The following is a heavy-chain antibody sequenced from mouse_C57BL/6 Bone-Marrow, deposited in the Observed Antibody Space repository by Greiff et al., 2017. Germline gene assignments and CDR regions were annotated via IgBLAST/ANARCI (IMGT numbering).Heavy chain of an antibody. V-gene: IGHV5-17*01. CDR2: ISSGSSTI. D-gene: IGHD1-1*01. J-gene: IGHJ4*01. CDR3: ARDYYGHYYAMDY. Sequence: EVMLVESGGGLVKPGGSLKLSCAASGFTFSDYGMHWVRQAPEKGLEWVAYISSGSSTIYYADTVKGRFTISRDNAKNTLFMQMTSLRSEDTAMYYCARDYYGHYYAMDYWGQGTSGTVSS. CDR1: GFTFSDYG.